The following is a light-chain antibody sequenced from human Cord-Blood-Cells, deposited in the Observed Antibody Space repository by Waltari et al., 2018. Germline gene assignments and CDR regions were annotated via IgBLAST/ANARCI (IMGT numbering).Light chain of an antibody. J-gene: IGKJ3*01. CDR2: AAS. V-gene: IGKV1-8*01. CDR3: QQYYSYPFT. Sequence: AIRMTQPPSSFSASTGDRVTITCRASQGISSYLAWYQQKPGKAPKLLIYAASTLQSGVPSRFSGSGSGTDFTLTISCLQSEDFATYYCQQYYSYPFTVGPGTKVDIK. CDR1: QGISSY.